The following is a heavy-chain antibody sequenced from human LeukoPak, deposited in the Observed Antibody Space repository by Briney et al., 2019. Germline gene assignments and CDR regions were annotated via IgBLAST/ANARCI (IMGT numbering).Heavy chain of an antibody. J-gene: IGHJ6*03. D-gene: IGHD3-10*01. CDR3: ARHTGRPQAGWFDPWGQGTLVTVSSGWTFCHCDYYSYDYMDV. V-gene: IGHV5-51*01. CDR2: IFPGDSEV. Sequence: GESLKISCKGSGYSFNYWVGWVRRMPGKGLEYMGIIFPGDSEVRYSPTFKGQVTISVDMSISTAYLQWTSLKASDTAIYYCARHTGRPQAGWFDPWGQGTLVTVSSGWTFCHCDYYSYDYMDVWGKGTTVTVSS. CDR1: GYSFNYW.